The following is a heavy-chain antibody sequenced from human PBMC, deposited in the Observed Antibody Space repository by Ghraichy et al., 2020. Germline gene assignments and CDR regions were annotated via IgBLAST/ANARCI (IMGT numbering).Heavy chain of an antibody. V-gene: IGHV4-59*08. Sequence: SQTLSLTCTVSGVSISSYYWNWIRQPPGKGLEWIGYMYNSGSTNYNPSLKSRVTISVDTSKNQFSLKLSSVTAADTAVYYCARRRGGEDYFDYWGQGTLVTVSS. CDR3: ARRRGGEDYFDY. J-gene: IGHJ4*02. D-gene: IGHD2-15*01. CDR2: MYNSGST. CDR1: GVSISSYY.